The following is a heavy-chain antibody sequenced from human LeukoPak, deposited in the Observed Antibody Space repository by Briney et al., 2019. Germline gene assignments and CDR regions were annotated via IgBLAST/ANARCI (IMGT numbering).Heavy chain of an antibody. CDR1: GYTFTGYY. V-gene: IGHV1-2*02. Sequence: ASVKVSCEASGYTFTGYYMHWVRQAPGQGLEWMGWINPNSGGTNYAQKFQGRVTMTRDTSISTAYMELSSLRSDDTAVYYRARVDSGSYLGYFDLWGRGTLVTVSS. D-gene: IGHD1-26*01. CDR2: INPNSGGT. CDR3: ARVDSGSYLGYFDL. J-gene: IGHJ2*01.